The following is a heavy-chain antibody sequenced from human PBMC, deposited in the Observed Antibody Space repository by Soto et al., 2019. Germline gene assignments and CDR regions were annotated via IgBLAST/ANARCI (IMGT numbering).Heavy chain of an antibody. V-gene: IGHV3-21*01. CDR3: ARDARDYSSSSFDYYYGMDV. CDR2: ISSSSSYI. J-gene: IGHJ6*02. D-gene: IGHD6-6*01. CDR1: GFTFSSYS. Sequence: GGSLRLSCAASGFTFSSYSMNWVRQAPGKGLEWVSSISSSSSYIYYADSVKGRFTISRDNAKNSLYLQMNSLRAEDTAVYYCARDARDYSSSSFDYYYGMDVWGQGTTVTVSS.